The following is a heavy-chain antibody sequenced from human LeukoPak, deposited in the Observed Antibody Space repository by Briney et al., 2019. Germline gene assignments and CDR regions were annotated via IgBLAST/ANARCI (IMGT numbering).Heavy chain of an antibody. D-gene: IGHD6-13*01. V-gene: IGHV3-30-3*01. CDR3: ARDFISSSWYAYYYYGMDV. CDR1: GFTFSSYA. Sequence: WGSLRLSCAASGFTFSSYAMHWVRQAPGKGLEWVAVISYDGSNKYYADSVKGRFTISRDNSKNTLYLQMNSLRAEDTAVYYCARDFISSSWYAYYYYGMDVWGQGTTVTVSS. J-gene: IGHJ6*02. CDR2: ISYDGSNK.